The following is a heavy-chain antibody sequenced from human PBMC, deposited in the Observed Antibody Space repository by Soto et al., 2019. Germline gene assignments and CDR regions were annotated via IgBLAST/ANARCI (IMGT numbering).Heavy chain of an antibody. CDR2: SNTYDADT. D-gene: IGHD2-2*01. CDR1: GYTFTTYG. J-gene: IGHJ4*01. Sequence: QVQLVQSGAEVKKPGASVKVSCQASGYTFTTYGVSWVRQAPGQGLEWMGWSNTYDADTKYAQKFQGRVTMTTDTSTSTAYMELRSQISDDSAVYYCAREYCTGTSCYGVDFWGHGTLVTVSS. V-gene: IGHV1-18*01. CDR3: AREYCTGTSCYGVDF.